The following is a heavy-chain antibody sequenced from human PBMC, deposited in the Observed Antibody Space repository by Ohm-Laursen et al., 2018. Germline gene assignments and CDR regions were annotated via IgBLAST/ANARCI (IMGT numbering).Heavy chain of an antibody. Sequence: SLRLSCAASGFTFSSYAMSWVRQAPGKGLEWVSGISAGGGNIDYADSVKGRFTISRDNSKNTLYLQMNSLRAEDTAVYYCAKRKQGAFDYWGQGTLVTVSS. D-gene: IGHD1-14*01. J-gene: IGHJ4*02. CDR2: ISAGGGNI. V-gene: IGHV3-23*01. CDR1: GFTFSSYA. CDR3: AKRKQGAFDY.